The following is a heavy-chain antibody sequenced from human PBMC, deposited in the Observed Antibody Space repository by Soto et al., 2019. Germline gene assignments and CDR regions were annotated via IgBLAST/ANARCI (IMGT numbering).Heavy chain of an antibody. CDR1: GFTFSSYA. D-gene: IGHD3-22*01. CDR2: ISGSGGSK. J-gene: IGHJ3*02. CDR3: AKTCDSSGPSGPHAFDI. V-gene: IGHV3-23*01. Sequence: GGSLRLSCAASGFTFSSYAMSWVRQAPGKGLEWVSAISGSGGSKYYADSVKGRFTISRDNSKNTQYLQMNSLRAKDTDVYYCAKTCDSSGPSGPHAFDIWGQGTMVTVSS.